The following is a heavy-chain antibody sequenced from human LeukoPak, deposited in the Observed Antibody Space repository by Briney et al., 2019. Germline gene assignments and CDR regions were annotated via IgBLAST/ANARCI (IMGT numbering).Heavy chain of an antibody. D-gene: IGHD4-17*01. J-gene: IGHJ4*02. CDR1: GGSFSSYY. CDR3: ARDGSGSDYGDYYFDY. CDR2: INHSGST. V-gene: IGHV4-34*01. Sequence: SETLSLTCAVYGGSFSSYYWSWIRQPPGKGLEWIGEINHSGSTNYNPSLKSRVTISVDTSKNQFSLKLSSVTAADTAVYYCARDGSGSDYGDYYFDYWGQGTLVTVSS.